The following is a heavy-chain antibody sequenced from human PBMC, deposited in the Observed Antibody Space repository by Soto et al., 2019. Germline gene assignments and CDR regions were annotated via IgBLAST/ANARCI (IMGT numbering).Heavy chain of an antibody. CDR3: VRPLPSGRNYGLDV. Sequence: EVQLVESGGGLIQPVGSLRLSCAASGLTVSNAYMAWVRQAPGMGLEWVSVIYDNGTTYYADSVKGRFTISRDTSTNTLSLQMDSLRAEDTAVYYCVRPLPSGRNYGLDVRGQGTTVTLSS. CDR2: IYDNGTT. CDR1: GLTVSNAY. D-gene: IGHD3-10*01. V-gene: IGHV3-53*01. J-gene: IGHJ6*02.